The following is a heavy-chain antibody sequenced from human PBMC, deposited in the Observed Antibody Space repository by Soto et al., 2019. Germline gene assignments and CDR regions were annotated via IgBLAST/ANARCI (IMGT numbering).Heavy chain of an antibody. CDR3: AREERNYDILTGSPYYYYGMDV. CDR1: GYTFTSYY. J-gene: IGHJ6*02. Sequence: GASVKVSCKASGYTFTSYYMRWVRQAPGQGLEWMGIINPSGGSTSYAQKFQGRVTMTRDTSTSTVYMELSSLRSEDTAVYYCAREERNYDILTGSPYYYYGMDVWGQGTTVTVSS. D-gene: IGHD3-9*01. CDR2: INPSGGST. V-gene: IGHV1-46*01.